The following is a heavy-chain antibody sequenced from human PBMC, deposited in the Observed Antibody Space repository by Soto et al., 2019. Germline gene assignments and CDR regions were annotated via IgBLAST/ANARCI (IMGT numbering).Heavy chain of an antibody. Sequence: ASVKVSCKASGYTFTSYGISWVRQAPGQGLEWMGWISAYNGNTNYAQKLQGRVTMTTDTSTSTAYMELRSLRSDDTAVYYCAGVARIPARPYNWFDPWGQGTLVTVSS. CDR2: ISAYNGNT. V-gene: IGHV1-18*01. CDR1: GYTFTSYG. CDR3: AGVARIPARPYNWFDP. J-gene: IGHJ5*02. D-gene: IGHD6-6*01.